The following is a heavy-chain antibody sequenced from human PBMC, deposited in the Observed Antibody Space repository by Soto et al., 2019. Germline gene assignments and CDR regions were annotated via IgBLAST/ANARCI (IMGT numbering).Heavy chain of an antibody. CDR1: EFTFSSYA. J-gene: IGHJ6*02. D-gene: IGHD3-3*01. V-gene: IGHV3-23*01. CDR2: ISGSGGST. Sequence: PGGSLRLSCGAFEFTFSSYAMSWARQAPGKGLEWVSVISGSGGSTYYADSVKGRFTISRDNSKNTLYLQMNSLRAEDTALFYCAKSLSVGWSGYIRGGMDVWGQGTTVTVSS. CDR3: AKSLSVGWSGYIRGGMDV.